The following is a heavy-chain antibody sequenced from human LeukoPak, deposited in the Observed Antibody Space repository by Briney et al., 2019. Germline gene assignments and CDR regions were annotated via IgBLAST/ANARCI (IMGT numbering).Heavy chain of an antibody. D-gene: IGHD6-19*01. CDR3: AKVPLSAGGWYEY. V-gene: IGHV3-23*01. CDR2: ISGSGGST. Sequence: GGSLRLSCAASGFTFSSYAMSWVRQAPGKGLEWVSAISGSGGSTCYADSVKGRFTISRDNSKNTLYLQMNSLRAEDTAFYYCAKVPLSAGGWYEYWGQGTLVTVSS. CDR1: GFTFSSYA. J-gene: IGHJ4*02.